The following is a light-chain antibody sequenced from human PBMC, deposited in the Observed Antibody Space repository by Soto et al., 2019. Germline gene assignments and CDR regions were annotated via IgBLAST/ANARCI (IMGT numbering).Light chain of an antibody. CDR2: GAS. CDR3: QQYNNWLT. J-gene: IGKJ4*01. V-gene: IGKV3-15*01. Sequence: EIGMTQSPATLSVSPGERATLSCRASESVSSNLAWYQQKPGQAPRLLIYGASTRATGIPARFSGSGSGTVFPITNSRLQAEDFAFYYCQQYNNWLTFGGGTKVEIK. CDR1: ESVSSN.